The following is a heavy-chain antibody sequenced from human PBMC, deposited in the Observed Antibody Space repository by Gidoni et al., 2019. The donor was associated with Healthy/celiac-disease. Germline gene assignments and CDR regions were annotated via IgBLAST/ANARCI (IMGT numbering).Heavy chain of an antibody. Sequence: QVQLQESGPGLVKPSQTLSLTCTVSGGSISSGSYYWSWIRQPAGKGLEWIGRIYTSGSTNYNPSLKSRVTMSVDTSKNQFSLKLSSVTAADTAVYYCARATHSSGYYYLGYWGQGTLVTVSS. J-gene: IGHJ4*02. CDR2: IYTSGST. D-gene: IGHD3-22*01. V-gene: IGHV4-61*02. CDR1: GGSISSGSYY. CDR3: ARATHSSGYYYLGY.